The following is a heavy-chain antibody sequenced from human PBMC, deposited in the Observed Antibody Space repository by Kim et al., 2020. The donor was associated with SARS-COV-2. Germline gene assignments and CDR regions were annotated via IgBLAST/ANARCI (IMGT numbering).Heavy chain of an antibody. CDR2: INTSGGST. V-gene: IGHV1-46*01. CDR3: ARESCGGDCYSDKGPTLYYYYGMDV. J-gene: IGHJ6*02. Sequence: ASVKVSCKASGYTFTSYYMHWVRQAPGQGLQWLGIINTSGGSTSNAQKFQGRVTMTRDTSTSTVYMELSRLRSEDTAVYYCARESCGGDCYSDKGPTLYYYYGMDVWGQGTTVTVSS. D-gene: IGHD2-21*02. CDR1: GYTFTSYY.